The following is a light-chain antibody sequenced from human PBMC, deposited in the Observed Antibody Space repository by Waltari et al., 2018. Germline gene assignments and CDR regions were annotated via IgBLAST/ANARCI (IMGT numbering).Light chain of an antibody. CDR3: QQYLSAPFT. Sequence: DIVMTQSPDSLAVSLGERATIHCKSSHGLLSSNNRTYLAWYQHKPGQPPKLLFYWASTRESGVPDRFSGSGSGTDFTLTISSLQAEDVAVYYCQQYLSAPFTFGQGTRLEIK. CDR1: HGLLSSNNRTY. CDR2: WAS. V-gene: IGKV4-1*01. J-gene: IGKJ5*01.